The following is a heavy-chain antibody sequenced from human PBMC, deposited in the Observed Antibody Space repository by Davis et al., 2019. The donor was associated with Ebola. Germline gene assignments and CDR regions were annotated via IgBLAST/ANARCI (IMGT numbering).Heavy chain of an antibody. CDR1: GFTFSSYA. D-gene: IGHD1-26*01. CDR2: ISGSGGST. J-gene: IGHJ4*02. CDR3: ARGNCGSYYSPFDY. Sequence: GGSLRLSCAASGFTFSSYAMSWVRQAPGKGLEWVSAISGSGGSTYYADSVKGRFTISRDNSKNTLYLQMNSLRAEDTAVYYCARGNCGSYYSPFDYWGQGTLVTVSS. V-gene: IGHV3-23*01.